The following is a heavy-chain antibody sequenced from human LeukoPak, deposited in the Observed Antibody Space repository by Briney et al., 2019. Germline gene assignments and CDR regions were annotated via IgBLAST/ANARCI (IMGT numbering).Heavy chain of an antibody. CDR1: GFTFSDYY. CDR3: AKDRSSKYYYDSSGYYFD. D-gene: IGHD3-22*01. V-gene: IGHV3-23*01. J-gene: IGHJ4*02. CDR2: ISGSGGST. Sequence: GGSLRLSCAASGFTFSDYYMRWIRQAPGKGLEWVSAISGSGGSTYYADSVKGRFTISRDNSKNTLYLQMNSLRAEDTAVYYCAKDRSSKYYYDSSGYYFDWGQGTLVTVSS.